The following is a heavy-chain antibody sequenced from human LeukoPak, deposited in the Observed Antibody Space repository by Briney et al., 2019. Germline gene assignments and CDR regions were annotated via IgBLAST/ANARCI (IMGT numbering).Heavy chain of an antibody. CDR2: IKPDGSEK. Sequence: PGGSLRLSCAASGFSFGNYWMTWVRQAPGKGLEWVANIKPDGSEKYYVGSVKGRFTTSRDNAKNTLYLQMNSLRAEDSAAYYCAKLRSGTTGNVEIWGQGTMVTVSS. D-gene: IGHD1-26*01. V-gene: IGHV3-7*03. CDR1: GFSFGNYW. J-gene: IGHJ3*02. CDR3: AKLRSGTTGNVEI.